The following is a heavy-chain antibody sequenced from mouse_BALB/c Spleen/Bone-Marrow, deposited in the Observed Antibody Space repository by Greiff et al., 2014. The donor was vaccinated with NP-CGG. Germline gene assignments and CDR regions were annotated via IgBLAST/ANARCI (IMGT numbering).Heavy chain of an antibody. V-gene: IGHV1-7*01. CDR3: ARGGIYDGYSC. J-gene: IGHJ3*01. D-gene: IGHD2-3*01. Sequence: VQLQQSGAELAKPRASVKMSCKASGYTFTNYWMHWVKQRPGQGLEWIGYIDPSTGYTEYNQKFKDKATLTADKSSSTAYMQLSSLTSEDSAVYYCARGGIYDGYSCWGQGTLVTVSA. CDR2: IDPSTGYT. CDR1: GYTFTNYW.